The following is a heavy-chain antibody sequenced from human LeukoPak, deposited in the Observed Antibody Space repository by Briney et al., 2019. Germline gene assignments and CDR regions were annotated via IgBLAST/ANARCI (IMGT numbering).Heavy chain of an antibody. V-gene: IGHV1-8*02. CDR2: MNPNSGNT. CDR3: ARAGYYMDV. Sequence: ASVKVSCKASGYTFTSYDINWVRQATGQGLEWMGWMNPNSGNTGYTQKFQGRVTMTRDMSTSTVYMELSSLRSEDTAVYYCARAGYYMDVWGKGTTVTVSS. J-gene: IGHJ6*03. CDR1: GYTFTSYD.